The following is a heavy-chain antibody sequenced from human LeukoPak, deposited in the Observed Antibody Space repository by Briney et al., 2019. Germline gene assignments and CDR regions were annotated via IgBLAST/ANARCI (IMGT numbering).Heavy chain of an antibody. CDR2: TSAYNGNT. CDR1: GYTFTSYG. J-gene: IGHJ4*02. V-gene: IGHV1-18*01. Sequence: AASVKVSCKASGYTFTSYGISWVRQAPGQGLEWMGWTSAYNGNTNYAQKLQGRVTMTTDTSTSTAYMELRSLRSDDTAVYYCARDYCSSTSCYDVGFDYWGQGTLVTVSS. D-gene: IGHD2-2*01. CDR3: ARDYCSSTSCYDVGFDY.